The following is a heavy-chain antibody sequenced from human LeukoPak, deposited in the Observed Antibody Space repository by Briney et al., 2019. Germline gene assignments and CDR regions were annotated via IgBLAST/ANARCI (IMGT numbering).Heavy chain of an antibody. CDR2: INIDGSSG. J-gene: IGHJ4*02. V-gene: IGHV3-74*01. D-gene: IGHD1-26*01. CDR3: TREVSGSLYFDY. Sequence: GGSLRLSCAASGFTFRSYWMPWVRQAPGRGRVWVSRINIDGSSGSYADSVEGRFTISRDNAKNTVYLQMNSLRAEDTAVYYCTREVSGSLYFDYWGQGTLVTVSS. CDR1: GFTFRSYW.